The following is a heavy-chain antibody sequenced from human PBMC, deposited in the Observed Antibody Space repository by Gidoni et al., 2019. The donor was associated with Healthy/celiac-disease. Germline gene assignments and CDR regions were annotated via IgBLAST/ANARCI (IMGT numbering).Heavy chain of an antibody. CDR2: IYSGGST. J-gene: IGHJ3*02. CDR1: GFTVRSNY. Sequence: EVQLVESGGGLVQPGGSLRLSCAASGFTVRSNYMSWVRQAPGKGLEWVSVIYSGGSTYYADSVKGRFTISRDNSKNTLYLQMNSLRAEDTAVYYCARDLAYQPTRGDAFDIWGQGTMVTVSS. CDR3: ARDLAYQPTRGDAFDI. V-gene: IGHV3-66*01. D-gene: IGHD2-2*01.